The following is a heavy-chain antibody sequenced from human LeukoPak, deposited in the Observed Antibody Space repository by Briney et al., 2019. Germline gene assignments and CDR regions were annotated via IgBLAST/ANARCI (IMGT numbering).Heavy chain of an antibody. V-gene: IGHV4-59*13. CDR2: IYYSGST. D-gene: IGHD4-17*01. J-gene: IGHJ4*02. CDR1: GGSISSYY. Sequence: SETLSLTCTVSGGSISSYYWSWIRQPPGKGLEWIGYIYYSGSTNYNPSPKSRVTISVDTSKNQFSLKLSSVTAADTAVHYCARVSYGATGFDYWGQGTLVTVSS. CDR3: ARVSYGATGFDY.